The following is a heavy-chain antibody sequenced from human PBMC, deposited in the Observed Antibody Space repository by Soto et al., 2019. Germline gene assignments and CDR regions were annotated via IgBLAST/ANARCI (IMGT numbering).Heavy chain of an antibody. CDR2: IIPILGIA. D-gene: IGHD3-16*01. Sequence: QVQLVQSGAEVKKPGSSVKVSCKASGGTFSSYTISWVRQAPGQGLEWMGRIIPILGIANYAQKFQGRVTITADKSTSPAYMEQSSLRSEDTAVYYCARRNGGDGYNVWYCDLWGRGTLVTVSS. V-gene: IGHV1-69*02. CDR3: ARRNGGDGYNVWYCDL. J-gene: IGHJ2*01. CDR1: GGTFSSYT.